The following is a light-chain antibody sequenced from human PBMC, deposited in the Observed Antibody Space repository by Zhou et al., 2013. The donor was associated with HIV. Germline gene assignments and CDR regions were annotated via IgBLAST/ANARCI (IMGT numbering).Light chain of an antibody. J-gene: IGKJ1*01. CDR3: QKYNRAPWT. CDR2: EAS. Sequence: DIQMTQSPSTLSASLGDRLIITCRASQSISNWLAWYQQKPGEAPKLLIYEASTLQTGVPSRFSGSGSGTEFTLTISSLQPEDVATYYCQKYNRAPWTFGQGPKVEIK. CDR1: QSISNW. V-gene: IGKV1-5*03.